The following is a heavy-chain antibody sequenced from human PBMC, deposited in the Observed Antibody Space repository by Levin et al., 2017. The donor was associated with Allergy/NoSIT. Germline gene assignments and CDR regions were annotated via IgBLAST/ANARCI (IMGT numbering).Heavy chain of an antibody. CDR3: AKSSWRTPPGWFDP. CDR2: ISWNSGSI. CDR1: GFTFDDYA. V-gene: IGHV3-9*01. Sequence: GGSLRLSCAASGFTFDDYAMHWVRQAPGKGLEWVSGISWNSGSIGYADSVKGRFTISRDNAKNSLYLQMNSLRAEDTALYYCAKSSWRTPPGWFDPWGQGTLVTVSS. J-gene: IGHJ5*02. D-gene: IGHD1-1*01.